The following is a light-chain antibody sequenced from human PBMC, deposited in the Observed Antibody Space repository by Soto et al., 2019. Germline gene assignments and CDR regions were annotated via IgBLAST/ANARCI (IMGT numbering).Light chain of an antibody. V-gene: IGLV2-14*01. J-gene: IGLJ1*01. Sequence: QSALTQPASVSGSDGQSITISCTGTSSDFGGYNYVSWYQQHPGKAPKLMIYEVSNRPSGVSNRFSGAKSDNTASLTISGLQGDDEADYYCSSYTSNNTFYVFGTGTKLTVL. CDR2: EVS. CDR3: SSYTSNNTFYV. CDR1: SSDFGGYNY.